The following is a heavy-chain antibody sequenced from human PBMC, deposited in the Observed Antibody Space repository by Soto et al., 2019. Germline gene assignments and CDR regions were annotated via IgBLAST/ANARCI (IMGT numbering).Heavy chain of an antibody. CDR2: IIPIFGTA. CDR3: AREQSSPDYFYGMDV. J-gene: IGHJ6*02. CDR1: EGTFTSYV. D-gene: IGHD6-13*01. Sequence: QVQLVQSGAEVKKPGSSVKVSCKASEGTFTSYVITWVRQAPGQGLEWMGGIIPIFGTANYAQKFQGRVTITADESTSTVYMDLSSLRSEDTAVYYCAREQSSPDYFYGMDVWGQGTTVTV. V-gene: IGHV1-69*01.